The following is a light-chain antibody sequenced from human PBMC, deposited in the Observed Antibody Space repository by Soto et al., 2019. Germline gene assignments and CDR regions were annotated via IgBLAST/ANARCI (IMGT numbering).Light chain of an antibody. CDR1: MRDVGEENY. J-gene: IGLJ2*01. Sequence: QSALTQPASVSGSAGQSITISCSGTMRDVGEENYVSWYQQHPGKVPKLILYEVSKRPSGVPDRFSGSRSGNTASLTVSGLQAEDEADYYCSSFAGSPVVFGGGTMLTVL. CDR2: EVS. CDR3: SSFAGSPVV. V-gene: IGLV2-8*01.